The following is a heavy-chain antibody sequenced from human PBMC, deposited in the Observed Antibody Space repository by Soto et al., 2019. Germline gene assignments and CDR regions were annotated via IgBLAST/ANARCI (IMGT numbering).Heavy chain of an antibody. J-gene: IGHJ3*02. CDR2: ISGSGGST. D-gene: IGHD3-3*01. CDR3: ARTTFRVAAFDI. V-gene: IGHV3-23*01. CDR1: GFTFSSYA. Sequence: GSLRLSCAASGFTFSSYARSWVRQAPGKGLEWVSAISGSGGSTYYADSVKGRFTISRDNSKNTLYLQMNSLRAEYTAVYYRARTTFRVAAFDIWGQGTMVTVSS.